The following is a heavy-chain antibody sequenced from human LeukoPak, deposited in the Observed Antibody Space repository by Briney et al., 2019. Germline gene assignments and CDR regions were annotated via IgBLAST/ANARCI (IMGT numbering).Heavy chain of an antibody. CDR3: TTIKPTWGY. D-gene: IGHD7-27*01. CDR2: IKTKNDGGTT. J-gene: IGHJ4*01. CDR1: GFTFSDAW. V-gene: IGHV3-15*01. Sequence: PGGSLRLSCAASGFTFSDAWMSWGRQAPGKGLEWVGRIKTKNDGGTTYYAAPVKGRFTNSRDDSKNKLYLQVNSLKTADTAVYYCTTIKPTWGYWGQGTLVTVSS.